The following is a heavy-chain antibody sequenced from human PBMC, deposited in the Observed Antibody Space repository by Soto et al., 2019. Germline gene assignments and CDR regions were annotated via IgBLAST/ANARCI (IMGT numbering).Heavy chain of an antibody. CDR3: AKVMIVYGFTRGMDV. Sequence: GGSLRLSCAASGFTFSSYGMHWVRQAPGKGLEWVAVISYDGSNKYYADSVKGRFTISRDNSKNTLYLQMNSLRAEDTAVYYCAKVMIVYGFTRGMDVWGQGTTVTVSS. CDR1: GFTFSSYG. J-gene: IGHJ6*02. D-gene: IGHD3-22*01. CDR2: ISYDGSNK. V-gene: IGHV3-30*18.